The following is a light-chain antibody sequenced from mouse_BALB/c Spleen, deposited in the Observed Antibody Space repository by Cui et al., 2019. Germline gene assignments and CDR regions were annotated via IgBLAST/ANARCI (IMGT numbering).Light chain of an antibody. CDR3: QQRSSYPYT. CDR2: STS. V-gene: IGKV4-57*01. Sequence: QIVLTQSPAIMSASPGEKVTITCSASSSVSYMHWFQQKPGTSPKLWIYSTSNLASGVPARFSGSGSGTSYSLTISRMEAEVAATYYCQQRSSYPYTFGGGTKLEIK. J-gene: IGKJ2*01. CDR1: SSVSY.